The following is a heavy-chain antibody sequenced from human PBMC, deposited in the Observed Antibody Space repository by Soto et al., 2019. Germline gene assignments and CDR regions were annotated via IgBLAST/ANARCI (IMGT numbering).Heavy chain of an antibody. J-gene: IGHJ4*02. CDR3: ARWYSSGWYSL. D-gene: IGHD6-19*01. CDR1: GFTFSSYA. CDR2: ISSNGGST. Sequence: GGSLRLSCAASGFTFSSYAMHWVRQAPGKGLEYVSAISSNGGSTYYANSVKGRFTISRDNSKNTLYLQMGSLRAEDMAVYYCARWYSSGWYSLWGQGTLVTVSS. V-gene: IGHV3-64*01.